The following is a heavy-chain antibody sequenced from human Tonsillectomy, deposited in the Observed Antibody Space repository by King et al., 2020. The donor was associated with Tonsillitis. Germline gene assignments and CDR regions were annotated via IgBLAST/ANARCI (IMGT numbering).Heavy chain of an antibody. Sequence: VQLVESWGGLVQPGGSLRLSCAASGFTFISYWISWVRQSPGMGLVWVANIKNDGGEKYSVDSVKGRFSLSRDNAKNSLYLQMNSLRAEDTAVYYCARGFGYSDYWGQGTLVTVSS. CDR1: GFTFISYW. CDR2: IKNDGGEK. V-gene: IGHV3-7*04. J-gene: IGHJ4*02. D-gene: IGHD3-16*01. CDR3: ARGFGYSDY.